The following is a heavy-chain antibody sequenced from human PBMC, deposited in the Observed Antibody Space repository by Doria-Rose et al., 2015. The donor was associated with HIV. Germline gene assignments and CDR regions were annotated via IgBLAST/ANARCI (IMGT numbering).Heavy chain of an antibody. CDR2: ISSTSAYI. V-gene: IGHV3-21*01. CDR1: GFTFSSHR. Sequence: VQLVQSGGGLVRPGGSLRLSCATSGFTFSSHRINWVRQAPGKRLEWVSSISSTSAYIYYADSVRSRFTISRVNARNSLYLQVDGLRAEYAAIYYCATGVTLDYWGQGALVAVSP. D-gene: IGHD3-10*01. J-gene: IGHJ4*02. CDR3: ATGVTLDY.